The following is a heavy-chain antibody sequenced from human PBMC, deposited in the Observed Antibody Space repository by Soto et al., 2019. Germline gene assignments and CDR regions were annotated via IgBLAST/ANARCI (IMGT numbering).Heavy chain of an antibody. D-gene: IGHD2-2*01. V-gene: IGHV1-69*01. CDR1: GGTFSSYA. Sequence: QVQLVQSGAEVKKPGSSVKVSCKASGGTFSSYAISWVRQAPGQGLEWMGGIIPISGTASYAQKFQGRVTITADESTSTAYMGLSSLRSEDTAVYYCARSQGSSTSLEIYYYYYYGMDVWGQGTTVTVSS. CDR2: IIPISGTA. J-gene: IGHJ6*02. CDR3: ARSQGSSTSLEIYYYYYYGMDV.